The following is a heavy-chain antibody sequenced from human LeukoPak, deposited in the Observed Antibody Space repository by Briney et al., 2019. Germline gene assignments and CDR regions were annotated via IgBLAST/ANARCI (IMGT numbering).Heavy chain of an antibody. CDR2: TYYRSKWYN. D-gene: IGHD6-13*01. J-gene: IGHJ4*02. V-gene: IGHV6-1*01. CDR1: GDSVSSNSAA. CDR3: AVVLAAAGTFDF. Sequence: PSQTLSLTCAISGDSVSSNSAAWKWIRQSPSRGPEWLGRTYYRSKWYNDYAVSVRSRIIINPDISKNQFSLQLNSVTPEDTAMYYCAVVLAAAGTFDFWGRGSLVTVSS.